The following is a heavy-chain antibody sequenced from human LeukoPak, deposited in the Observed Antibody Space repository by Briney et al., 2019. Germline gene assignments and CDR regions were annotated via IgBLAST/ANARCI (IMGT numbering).Heavy chain of an antibody. V-gene: IGHV4-61*02. CDR3: AKANGYGLVDI. J-gene: IGHJ3*02. D-gene: IGHD3-10*01. CDR1: GGSISSGSYY. CDR2: IYTSGST. Sequence: SETLSLTCTVSGGSISSGSYYWSWIRQPAGKGLEWIGRIYTSGSTNYNPSLKSRVTISLFTSRSQFSLKLNFVTAADTVVYYFAKANGYGLVDIWGRGTMVTVSS.